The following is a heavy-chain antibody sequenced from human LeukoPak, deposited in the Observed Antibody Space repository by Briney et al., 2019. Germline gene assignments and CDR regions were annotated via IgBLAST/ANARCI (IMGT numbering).Heavy chain of an antibody. CDR3: AKDRWLERYFAFDI. V-gene: IGHV3-23*01. D-gene: IGHD6-19*01. CDR1: GFTFDSYG. J-gene: IGHJ3*02. Sequence: PGGSLRLSCAASGFTFDSYGMNWVRQAPGKGLEWVSGISGSGVYTYYADSVKGRFTISRDNSKNTLYLQMNSLRAEDTAVYYCAKDRWLERYFAFDIWGQGTMVTVSS. CDR2: ISGSGVYT.